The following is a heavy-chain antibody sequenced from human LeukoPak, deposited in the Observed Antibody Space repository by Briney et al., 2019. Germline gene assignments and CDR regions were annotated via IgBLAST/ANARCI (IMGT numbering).Heavy chain of an antibody. CDR3: AKDQGLWFGESPLDY. J-gene: IGHJ4*02. CDR2: IRYDGSNK. Sequence: GGSLRLSCAASGFTFSSYGMHWVRQAPGKGLEWVAFIRYDGSNKYYADSVKGRFTISRDNSKNTLYLQMNSLRAEDTAVYYCAKDQGLWFGESPLDYWGQGTLVTVSS. CDR1: GFTFSSYG. V-gene: IGHV3-30*02. D-gene: IGHD3-10*01.